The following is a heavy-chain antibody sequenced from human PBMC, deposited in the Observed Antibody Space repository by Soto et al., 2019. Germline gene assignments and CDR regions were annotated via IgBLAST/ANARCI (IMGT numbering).Heavy chain of an antibody. D-gene: IGHD3-3*01. Sequence: QVQLVQSGAEVKKPGSSVKVSCKASGGTFSSYAISWVRQAPGQGLEWMGGIIPIFGTANYAQKFQGRVTIPGEKSTSTAYMELSSLRSEDTAVYYCARATGYYDFWSGSRADAFDIWGQGTMVTVSS. J-gene: IGHJ3*02. CDR3: ARATGYYDFWSGSRADAFDI. CDR2: IIPIFGTA. V-gene: IGHV1-69*06. CDR1: GGTFSSYA.